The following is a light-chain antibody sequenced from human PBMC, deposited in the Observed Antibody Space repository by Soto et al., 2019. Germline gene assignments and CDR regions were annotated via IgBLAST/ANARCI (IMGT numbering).Light chain of an antibody. CDR1: QSVSSSY. CDR2: GAS. Sequence: EIVLTQSPGTLSLSPGERATLSCRASQSVSSSYLAWYQQKPGQAPRLLIYGASSRATGIPVRFSGSGSQTDFTLTISRLEPEDFAVYYCQQYGSSPPMYTFGQGTKLEIK. J-gene: IGKJ2*01. CDR3: QQYGSSPPMYT. V-gene: IGKV3-20*01.